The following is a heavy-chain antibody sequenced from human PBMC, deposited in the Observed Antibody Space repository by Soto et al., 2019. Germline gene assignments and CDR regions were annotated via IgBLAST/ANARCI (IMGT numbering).Heavy chain of an antibody. CDR1: GGTLSDHG. J-gene: IGHJ3*02. V-gene: IGHV1-69*06. CDR3: AGGVYGSGNYYTGPSAFDI. Sequence: QVQLEQSGAEVKKPGSSVKVSCKASGGTLSDHGVSWLRQAPGQGLEWVGGTIPVFDTAKYAQKFQGRVTIEAEKSTIIAYMELSSLRSEDTAFYYCAGGVYGSGNYYTGPSAFDIWGQGTMVIVSS. D-gene: IGHD3-10*01. CDR2: TIPVFDTA.